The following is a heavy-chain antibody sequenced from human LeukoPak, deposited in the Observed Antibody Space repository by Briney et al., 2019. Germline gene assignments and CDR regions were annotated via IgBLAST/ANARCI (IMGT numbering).Heavy chain of an antibody. CDR1: VDIVTGYQ. CDR3: ASPIVVFGRVKLDAFHV. Sequence: ASVKVSCKASVDIVTGYQIHWVRQAPGQGLEWMGWISPNSGVTNNTQKFQGRVTMTRDTSTGTAYMELRRLTSDDTAIYYCASPIVVFGRVKLDAFHVWGRGTMVTVSS. V-gene: IGHV1-2*02. CDR2: ISPNSGVT. D-gene: IGHD3-16*01. J-gene: IGHJ3*01.